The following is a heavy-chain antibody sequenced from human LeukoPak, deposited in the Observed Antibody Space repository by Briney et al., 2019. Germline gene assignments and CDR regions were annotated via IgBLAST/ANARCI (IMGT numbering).Heavy chain of an antibody. CDR2: INPNSGGT. J-gene: IGHJ4*02. CDR1: GYTFTGYY. V-gene: IGHV1-2*02. Sequence: ASVKVSCKASGYTFTGYYMHWVRQAPGQGLEWMGWINPNSGGTEYAQKFQGRVSMTRDMPINTAYMELNSLRFDDTAVYYCARSKYSDYLWGQGTLVTVSS. D-gene: IGHD5-12*01. CDR3: ARSKYSDYL.